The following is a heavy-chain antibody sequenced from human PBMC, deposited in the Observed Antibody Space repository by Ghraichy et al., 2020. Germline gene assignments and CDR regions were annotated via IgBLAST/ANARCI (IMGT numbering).Heavy chain of an antibody. Sequence: GESLNISCAASGFTFSSYSMNWVRQAPGKGLEWVSSISSSSYIYYADSVKGRFTISRDNAKNSLYLQMNSLRAEDTAVYYCARDLYGSGWYWFDPWGQGTLVTVSS. CDR2: ISSSSYI. D-gene: IGHD6-19*01. CDR3: ARDLYGSGWYWFDP. CDR1: GFTFSSYS. V-gene: IGHV3-21*01. J-gene: IGHJ5*02.